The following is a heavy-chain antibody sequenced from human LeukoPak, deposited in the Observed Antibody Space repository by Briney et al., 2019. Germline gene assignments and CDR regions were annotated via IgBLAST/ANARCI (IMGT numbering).Heavy chain of an antibody. Sequence: GGSLRLSCAASGFTFDGYAMHWVRHAPGKGLEWVSGISWNSGSIGYADSVKGRFTISRDNAKNSLYLQMNSLRAEDTALYYCAKDIGRNYGDYIFDYWGQGTLVTVSS. D-gene: IGHD4-17*01. CDR3: AKDIGRNYGDYIFDY. CDR2: ISWNSGSI. CDR1: GFTFDGYA. J-gene: IGHJ4*02. V-gene: IGHV3-9*01.